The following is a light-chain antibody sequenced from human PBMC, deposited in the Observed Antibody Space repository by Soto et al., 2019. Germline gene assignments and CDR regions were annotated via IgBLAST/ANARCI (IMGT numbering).Light chain of an antibody. V-gene: IGLV2-23*02. CDR1: SSDVGSYNL. J-gene: IGLJ2*01. CDR3: CSYAGSSTFV. CDR2: EVS. Sequence: QSALTQPASVSGSPGQSITISCTGTSSDVGSYNLVSWYQQHPGKAPKLMIYEVSKRPSGVSNRFSGSKSGNTASLTISGLQAEDEADYYCCSYAGSSTFVFGGGTQLTV.